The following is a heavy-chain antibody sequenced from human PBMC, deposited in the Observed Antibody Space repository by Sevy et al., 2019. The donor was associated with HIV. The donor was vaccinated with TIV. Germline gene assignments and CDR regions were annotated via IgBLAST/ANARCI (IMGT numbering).Heavy chain of an antibody. D-gene: IGHD6-13*01. CDR1: AFTFSTYA. CDR2: ISYDGSHK. J-gene: IGHJ5*02. V-gene: IGHV3-30*03. Sequence: GGSLRLSCAASAFTFSTYAMHWVRQAPGKGLEWVAVISYDGSHKYYADSVKGRFTISRDDSKSSLYLQMNTLRAEDTAVYYCARDAGYSVNWYPRFDPWGQGTLVNVSS. CDR3: ARDAGYSVNWYPRFDP.